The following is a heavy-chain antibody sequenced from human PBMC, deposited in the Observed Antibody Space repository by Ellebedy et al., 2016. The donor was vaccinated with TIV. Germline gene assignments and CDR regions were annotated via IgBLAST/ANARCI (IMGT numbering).Heavy chain of an antibody. CDR3: ARGAPNAWYNDY. V-gene: IGHV3-30*03. CDR2: ISYDGSNK. CDR1: GFAFSSYG. Sequence: GESLKISCAASGFAFSSYGMHWVRQAPGKGLEWVAVISYDGSNKYYADSVKGRFTISRDNSKNTLYLQMNSLRAEDTAVYYCARGAPNAWYNDYWGQGTLVTVSS. J-gene: IGHJ4*02. D-gene: IGHD1-14*01.